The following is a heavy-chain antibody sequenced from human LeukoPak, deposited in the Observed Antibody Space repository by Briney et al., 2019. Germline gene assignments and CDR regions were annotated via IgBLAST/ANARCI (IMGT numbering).Heavy chain of an antibody. J-gene: IGHJ6*02. V-gene: IGHV3-30-3*01. CDR2: ISYDGSNK. D-gene: IGHD3-16*01. Sequence: GGSLRLSCAASGFTFSSYAMHWVRQAPGKGLEWVAVISYDGSNKYYADSVKGRFTISRDNSKNTLYLQMNSLRAEDTAVYYCARVRRRFSYYYGMDVWGQGTTVTVSS. CDR1: GFTFSSYA. CDR3: ARVRRRFSYYYGMDV.